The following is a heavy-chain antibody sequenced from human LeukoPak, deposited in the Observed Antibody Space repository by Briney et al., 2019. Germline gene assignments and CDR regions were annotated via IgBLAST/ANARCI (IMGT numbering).Heavy chain of an antibody. J-gene: IGHJ4*02. CDR3: ARGPHYNWNYIGAIDY. Sequence: PGDSLRLSCAASGFTFSSYSMNWVRQAPGKGLEWVSAISSSGNYIYYADSVKGRFTISRDNAKNSLYLQMNSLRAEDTAVYYCARGPHYNWNYIGAIDYWGQGTLVTVSS. V-gene: IGHV3-21*01. CDR2: ISSSGNYI. D-gene: IGHD1-7*01. CDR1: GFTFSSYS.